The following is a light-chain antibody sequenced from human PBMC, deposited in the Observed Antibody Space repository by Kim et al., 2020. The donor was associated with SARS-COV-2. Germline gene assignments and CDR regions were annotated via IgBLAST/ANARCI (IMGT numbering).Light chain of an antibody. V-gene: IGLV2-14*03. CDR2: DVS. Sequence: QSVLTQPASVSGSPGQAITISCTGSSSDVGGHNFVSWYQQHPGKGPKLIIYDVSNRPSGVSNRFSGSKSGNTASLTISGLQAEDEADYFCISYTSITTYYVFGTGTKVTVL. J-gene: IGLJ1*01. CDR1: SSDVGGHNF. CDR3: ISYTSITTYYV.